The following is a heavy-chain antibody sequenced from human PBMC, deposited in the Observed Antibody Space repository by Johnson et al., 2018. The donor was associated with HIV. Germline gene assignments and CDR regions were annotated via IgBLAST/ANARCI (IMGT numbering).Heavy chain of an antibody. CDR2: IRYDGSNK. Sequence: VQLVESGGGVVQPGGSLRLSCAASGFTFSSYGMHWVRQAPGMGLEWVAFIRYDGSNKYYAASVKDRFTISRDNSKNTLYLQMNSLRAEDTAVYYCAKVGATVITPRGEAFDIWGQGTMVTVSS. CDR3: AKVGATVITPRGEAFDI. D-gene: IGHD4-23*01. CDR1: GFTFSSYG. J-gene: IGHJ3*02. V-gene: IGHV3-30*02.